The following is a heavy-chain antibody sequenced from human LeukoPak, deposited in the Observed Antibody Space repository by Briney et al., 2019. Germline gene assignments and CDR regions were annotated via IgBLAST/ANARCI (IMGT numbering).Heavy chain of an antibody. CDR3: ARGGDYYDSSGYDAFDI. D-gene: IGHD3-22*01. V-gene: IGHV4-4*07. CDR2: IYTSGST. CDR1: GGSISSYY. Sequence: SETLSLTCTVSGGSISSYYWSWIRQPAGKGLEWIGRIYTSGSTNYNPSLKSRVTISVDTSKNQFSLKLSSVTAADTAVYYCARGGDYYDSSGYDAFDIWGQGTMVTVSS. J-gene: IGHJ3*02.